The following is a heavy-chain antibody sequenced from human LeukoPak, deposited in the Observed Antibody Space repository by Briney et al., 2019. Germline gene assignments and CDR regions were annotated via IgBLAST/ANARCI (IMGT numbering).Heavy chain of an antibody. CDR1: GGYISSGGYY. Sequence: SQTLSLTCTVSGGYISSGGYYWSWIRQRPGKGLEWIGYIYYSGSTYYNPSLKSRVTISVDTSKNQFSLKLSSVTAADTAVYYCARDKEKVAAAGDITNWFDPWGQGTLVTVSS. J-gene: IGHJ5*02. D-gene: IGHD6-25*01. V-gene: IGHV4-31*03. CDR2: IYYSGST. CDR3: ARDKEKVAAAGDITNWFDP.